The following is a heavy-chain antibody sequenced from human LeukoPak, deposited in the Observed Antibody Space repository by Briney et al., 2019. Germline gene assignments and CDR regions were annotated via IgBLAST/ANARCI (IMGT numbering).Heavy chain of an antibody. D-gene: IGHD6-13*01. V-gene: IGHV3-66*01. Sequence: GSLRLSCAASGFTFSSYRMSWVRQAPGKGLEWVSVIYIGGSTYYADSVKGRFTISRDISKNTLYLQMNSLRAEDTAVYYCARDKSANYYYYAMDVWGQGTTVTVSS. J-gene: IGHJ6*02. CDR3: ARDKSANYYYYAMDV. CDR1: GFTFSSYR. CDR2: IYIGGST.